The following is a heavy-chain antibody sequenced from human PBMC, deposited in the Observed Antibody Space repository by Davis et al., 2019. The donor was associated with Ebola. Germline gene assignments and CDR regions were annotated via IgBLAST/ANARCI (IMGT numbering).Heavy chain of an antibody. CDR2: ISDYKGNT. Sequence: AASVKVSCKASGYTFTSYGISWVRQAPGQGLEWMGWISDYKGNTNYAQKLQGRVTMTTDTSTSTVYMELRSLRSDDTAVYYCARDRDSSGTFDYWGQGTLVTVSS. D-gene: IGHD3-22*01. CDR3: ARDRDSSGTFDY. V-gene: IGHV1-18*01. J-gene: IGHJ4*02. CDR1: GYTFTSYG.